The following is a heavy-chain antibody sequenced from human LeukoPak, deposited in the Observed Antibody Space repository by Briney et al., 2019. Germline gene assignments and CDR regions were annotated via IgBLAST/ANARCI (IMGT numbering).Heavy chain of an antibody. CDR1: GFTFSSYW. Sequence: GGSLRLSCAASGFTFSSYWMSWVRQAPGKGLEWVANIKQDGGEKYYVDSVKGRFTISRDNAKNSLYLQMNSLRAEDTAVYYCARDLQRSTAAIRRGYYYGMDVWGQGTTVTVSS. J-gene: IGHJ6*02. D-gene: IGHD2-2*01. CDR3: ARDLQRSTAAIRRGYYYGMDV. CDR2: IKQDGGEK. V-gene: IGHV3-7*01.